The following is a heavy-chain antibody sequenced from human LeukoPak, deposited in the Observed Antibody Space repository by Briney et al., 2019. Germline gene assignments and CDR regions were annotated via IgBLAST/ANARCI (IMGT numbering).Heavy chain of an antibody. CDR3: ARDSVDGSGTYYNDSPDY. D-gene: IGHD3-10*01. J-gene: IGHJ4*02. CDR1: GYTLTVLS. Sequence: ASVKVSCKVSGYTLTVLSMHWLRQAPGEGLEWMGGFDPEDGETIYEQKFRGRVTMTTDTSTSTTYMELRSLRSDDTAVYYCARDSVDGSGTYYNDSPDYWGQGTLVTVSS. CDR2: FDPEDGET. V-gene: IGHV1-24*01.